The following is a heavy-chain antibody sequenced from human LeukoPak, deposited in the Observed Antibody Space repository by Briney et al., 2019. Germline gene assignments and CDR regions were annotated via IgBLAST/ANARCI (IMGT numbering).Heavy chain of an antibody. V-gene: IGHV3-33*06. CDR2: IWYDGSNK. Sequence: GRSLRLSCAASGFTFSSYGMHWVRQAPGKGLEWVAVIWYDGSNKYYADSVKGRFTISRDNSKNTLYLQMNSLRAEDTAVCYCAKDTQWLNYFDYWGQGTLVTVSS. CDR3: AKDTQWLNYFDY. CDR1: GFTFSSYG. J-gene: IGHJ4*02. D-gene: IGHD6-19*01.